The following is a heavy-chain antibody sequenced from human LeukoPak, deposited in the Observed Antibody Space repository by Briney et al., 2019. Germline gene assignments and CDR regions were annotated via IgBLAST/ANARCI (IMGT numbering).Heavy chain of an antibody. CDR1: GYTFTCYY. J-gene: IGHJ6*03. D-gene: IGHD2-2*01. V-gene: IGHV1-46*01. CDR3: ASQVGSYYYYYMDV. CDR2: INPSGGST. Sequence: ASENLSCNASGYTFTCYYMHWVRHPPAQGNGWKGIINPSGGSTSYAQKFQGRVTMTRDMSTSTVYMELSSLRSEDTAVYYCASQVGSYYYYYMDVWGKGTTVTVSS.